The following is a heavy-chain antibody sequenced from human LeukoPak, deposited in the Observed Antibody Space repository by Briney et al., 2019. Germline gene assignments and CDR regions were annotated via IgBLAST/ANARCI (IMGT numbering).Heavy chain of an antibody. V-gene: IGHV3-23*01. CDR3: AKETGGYSYGPDAFDI. D-gene: IGHD5-18*01. Sequence: GGSLRLSCAASGFTFSSYAMSWVRQAPGKGLEWVSAISGSGGSTYYADSVKGRFTISRDNSKNTLYLQMNSLRAEDTAVYYCAKETGGYSYGPDAFDIWGQGTMVTVSS. J-gene: IGHJ3*02. CDR1: GFTFSSYA. CDR2: ISGSGGST.